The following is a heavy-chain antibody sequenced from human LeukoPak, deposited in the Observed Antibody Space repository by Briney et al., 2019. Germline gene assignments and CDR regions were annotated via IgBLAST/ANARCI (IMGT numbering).Heavy chain of an antibody. CDR2: ISPSGTDI. CDR3: TRAGYYYGSGSPDY. V-gene: IGHV3-11*01. D-gene: IGHD3-10*01. Sequence: GGSLRLSCAVSGFTFTDTYMTWIRQAPGKGLESLSYISPSGTDISYADSVKGRFTISRDNAKNSLYLQMNSLKTEDTAVYYCTRAGYYYGSGSPDYWGQGTLVTVSS. CDR1: GFTFTDTY. J-gene: IGHJ4*02.